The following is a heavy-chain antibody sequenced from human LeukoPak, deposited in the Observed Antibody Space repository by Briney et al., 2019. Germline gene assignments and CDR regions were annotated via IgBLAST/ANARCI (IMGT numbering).Heavy chain of an antibody. D-gene: IGHD2-2*01. CDR3: ARRLTQYDCFDP. CDR2: TYYRSTWYN. Sequence: SQTLLLTCAISGDSVSSNSVTWNWIRQSPSRGLEWLGRTYYRSTWYNDYAVSVRGRITVNPDTSKNQFSLHLNSVTPEDTAVYYCARRLTQYDCFDPWGQGTLVTVSS. CDR1: GDSVSSNSVT. J-gene: IGHJ5*02. V-gene: IGHV6-1*01.